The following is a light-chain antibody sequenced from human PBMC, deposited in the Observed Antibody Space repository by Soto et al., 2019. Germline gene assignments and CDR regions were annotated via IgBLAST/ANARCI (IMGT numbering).Light chain of an antibody. CDR1: QSVSNY. CDR3: QQRSNWPPST. V-gene: IGKV3-11*01. Sequence: EIVLTQSPATLSLSPGERATLSCRASQSVSNYLAWYQQKPGQAPRLLIYETSNRATGIPARFSGSGSETVFTLTISSLEPEDSAVYYCQQRSNWPPSTFGRGTRLEIK. J-gene: IGKJ5*01. CDR2: ETS.